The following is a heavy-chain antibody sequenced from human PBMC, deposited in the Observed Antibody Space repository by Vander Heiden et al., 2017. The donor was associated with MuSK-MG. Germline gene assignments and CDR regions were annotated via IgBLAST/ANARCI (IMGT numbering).Heavy chain of an antibody. V-gene: IGHV3-21*01. Sequence: EVQLVESGGGLFKPGVSLRLSCAASGFTFSSYRRNWVRQAPGKGLEWVSSISSSSTYIYYADSLKGRFTISRDNAKKSLYLQMHSLRAEDTAVYYCARDCTGGVCPCDYWGQGTLVTVSS. CDR1: GFTFSSYR. CDR3: ARDCTGGVCPCDY. CDR2: ISSSSTYI. J-gene: IGHJ4*02. D-gene: IGHD2-8*02.